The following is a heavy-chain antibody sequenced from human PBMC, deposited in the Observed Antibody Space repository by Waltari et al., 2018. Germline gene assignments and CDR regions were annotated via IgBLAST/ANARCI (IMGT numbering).Heavy chain of an antibody. J-gene: IGHJ5*02. D-gene: IGHD1-20*01. Sequence: EVQLVESGGDLVQPGGSLRLSCVASGFTFSNYWMSWVRQAPGKGLQWVADIKGDGRKKYYVDSVKGRFTISRDNAEKSVYLQMSSLRAEDTAIYYCARDNSITGTTWGFDLWGQGTLVTISS. V-gene: IGHV3-7*03. CDR3: ARDNSITGTTWGFDL. CDR2: IKGDGRKK. CDR1: GFTFSNYW.